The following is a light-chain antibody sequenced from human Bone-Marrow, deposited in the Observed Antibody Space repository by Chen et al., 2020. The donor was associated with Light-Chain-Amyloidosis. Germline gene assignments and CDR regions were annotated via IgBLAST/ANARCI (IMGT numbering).Light chain of an antibody. V-gene: IGKV1-33*01. J-gene: IGKJ3*01. CDR1: QDITTY. CDR2: DAS. Sequence: DIQMTQSPSSVSASVGDRVTITCQASQDITTYLNWYQQKPGKAPKLLMSDASTLQTGVPSRFSGRGSGTDFTFTISSLQPEDIGTYYCQQYDDLPFTFGPGTTVDMK. CDR3: QQYDDLPFT.